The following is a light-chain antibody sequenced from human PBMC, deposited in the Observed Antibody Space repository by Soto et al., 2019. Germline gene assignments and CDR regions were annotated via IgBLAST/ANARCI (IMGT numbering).Light chain of an antibody. Sequence: QSVLTQPASVSGSPGQSITISCTGTSSDVGGYNYVSWYQQHPGKAPKLMIYDVSNRPSGVSNRFSGSKSGNTASLTISGLQAEDEADYYCSSYTSSSTPGYVFGTGTKVTGL. J-gene: IGLJ1*01. V-gene: IGLV2-14*01. CDR3: SSYTSSSTPGYV. CDR2: DVS. CDR1: SSDVGGYNY.